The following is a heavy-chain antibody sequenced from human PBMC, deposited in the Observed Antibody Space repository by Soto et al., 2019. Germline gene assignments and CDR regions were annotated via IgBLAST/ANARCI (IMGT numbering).Heavy chain of an antibody. CDR2: IIPIFGTA. D-gene: IGHD2-15*01. Sequence: GASVKVSCKASGGTFSSYAISWVRQAPGQGLEWMGGIIPIFGTANYAQKFQGRVTITADESTSTAYMELSSLRSEDTAVYYCARGLRVCRVVRCLMDVWGQGTTVTVSS. CDR1: GGTFSSYA. J-gene: IGHJ6*02. V-gene: IGHV1-69*13. CDR3: ARGLRVCRVVRCLMDV.